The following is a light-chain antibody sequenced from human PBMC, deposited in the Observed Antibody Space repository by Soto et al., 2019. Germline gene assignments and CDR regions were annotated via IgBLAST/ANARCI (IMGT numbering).Light chain of an antibody. CDR1: QSVSSY. Sequence: NVLTQSPGTLSLSPGEGATLSCRASQSVSSYLAWYQQKPGQAPRLLIYDASNRATGIPARFSGSGSGTDFTLTISSLEPEDSAVYYCQQRHMWPITFGQGTRL. J-gene: IGKJ5*01. CDR2: DAS. V-gene: IGKV3-11*01. CDR3: QQRHMWPIT.